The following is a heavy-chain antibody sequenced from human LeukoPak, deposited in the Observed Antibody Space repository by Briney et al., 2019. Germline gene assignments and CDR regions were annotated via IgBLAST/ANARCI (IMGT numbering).Heavy chain of an antibody. CDR2: IYYSGST. CDR1: GGSISSYY. V-gene: IGHV4-59*08. D-gene: IGHD2-2*01. Sequence: PSETLSLTCTVSGGSISSYYWSWIRQPPGKGLEWIGYIYYSGSTNYNPSLKSRVTISVDTSKNQFSLKLSSVIAADTAVYYCARWDIVVVPAAARYDAFDIWGQGTMVTVSS. J-gene: IGHJ3*02. CDR3: ARWDIVVVPAAARYDAFDI.